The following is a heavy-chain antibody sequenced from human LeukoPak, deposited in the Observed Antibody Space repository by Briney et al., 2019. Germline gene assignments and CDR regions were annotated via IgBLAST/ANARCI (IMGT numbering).Heavy chain of an antibody. CDR1: GFTFSSYG. CDR3: ARDEGLATVTSYFDY. J-gene: IGHJ4*02. Sequence: GGSLRLSCAASGFTFSSYGMHWVRQASGKGLEWVAVIWYDGSNKYYADSVKGRFTISRDNSKNTLYLQMNSLRAEDTAVYYCARDEGLATVTSYFDYWGQGTLVTVSS. D-gene: IGHD4-17*01. V-gene: IGHV3-33*01. CDR2: IWYDGSNK.